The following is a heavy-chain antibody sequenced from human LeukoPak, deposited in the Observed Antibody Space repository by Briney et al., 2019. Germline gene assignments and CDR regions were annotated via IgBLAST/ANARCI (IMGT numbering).Heavy chain of an antibody. J-gene: IGHJ4*02. CDR2: IMPIFGTS. D-gene: IGHD3-3*01. CDR3: ARGRTVLEWVPGY. V-gene: IGHV1-69*05. CDR1: GGTFSSYA. Sequence: SVKVSCKASGGTFSSYAISWVRQAPGQGLEWMGGIMPIFGTSNYAQKFQGRVTITRNTSISTAYMELSSLRSEDTAVYYCARGRTVLEWVPGYWGQGTLVTVSS.